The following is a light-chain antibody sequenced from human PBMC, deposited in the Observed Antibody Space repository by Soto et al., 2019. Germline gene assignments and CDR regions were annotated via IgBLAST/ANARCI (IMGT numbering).Light chain of an antibody. CDR1: QNIRTN. Sequence: DIVMTQSPATLSVSQGERATLSCRASQNIRTNLAWYQHKPGQAPRLLIYGASTGATGVPARFSGSGSGTEFTLTISSLQSGGFAAYYCQQYNNWPRTFGQGTKVDIK. CDR2: GAS. CDR3: QQYNNWPRT. J-gene: IGKJ1*01. V-gene: IGKV3-15*01.